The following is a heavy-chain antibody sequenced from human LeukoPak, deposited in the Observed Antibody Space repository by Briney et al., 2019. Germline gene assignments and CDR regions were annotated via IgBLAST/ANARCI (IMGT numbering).Heavy chain of an antibody. Sequence: GRSLRLSCAASGFTFSAYGMHWVRQAPGKGLEWVAIISYDGSNKYYPDSVKGRFTISRDNSKNTLYLQMNSLRAEDTAVYYCAKELTRPNRPVAGLNYWGQGTLVTVSS. D-gene: IGHD6-19*01. CDR3: AKELTRPNRPVAGLNY. J-gene: IGHJ4*02. V-gene: IGHV3-30*18. CDR2: ISYDGSNK. CDR1: GFTFSAYG.